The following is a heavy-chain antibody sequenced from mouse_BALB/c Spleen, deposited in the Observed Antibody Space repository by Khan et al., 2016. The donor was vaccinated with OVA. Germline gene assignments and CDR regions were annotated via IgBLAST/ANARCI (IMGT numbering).Heavy chain of an antibody. CDR3: ARMGDGYYGFAY. Sequence: QVQLQQSGAELAKPGASVKMSCKASGYTFTSYWMHWVKQRPGQGLEWIGYINPSTGYTEYNQKFKDQATLPADKSSSTAYMQLSSLTSEDSAVYYGARMGDGYYGFAYWGQGTLVTVSA. CDR1: GYTFTSYW. D-gene: IGHD2-3*01. J-gene: IGHJ3*01. CDR2: INPSTGYT. V-gene: IGHV1-7*01.